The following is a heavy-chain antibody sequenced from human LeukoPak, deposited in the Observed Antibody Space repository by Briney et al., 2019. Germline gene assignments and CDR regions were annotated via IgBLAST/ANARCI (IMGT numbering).Heavy chain of an antibody. Sequence: SETLSLTCTVSGGSISSYYWSWIRQPPGKGLEWIGYIYYSGSTYYNPSLKSRVTISVDTSKNQFSLKLSSVTAADTAVYYCARYYGSGSYSQNWFDPWGQGTLVTVSS. CDR2: IYYSGST. D-gene: IGHD3-10*01. CDR3: ARYYGSGSYSQNWFDP. V-gene: IGHV4-59*12. J-gene: IGHJ5*02. CDR1: GGSISSYY.